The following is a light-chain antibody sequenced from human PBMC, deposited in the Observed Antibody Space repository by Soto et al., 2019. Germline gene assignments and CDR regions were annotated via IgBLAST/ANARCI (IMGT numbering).Light chain of an antibody. CDR1: QGISSY. Sequence: IQLTQSPSSLSASVGDRVTITCRASQGISSYLAWYQQKAEKAPKLLIYSASTLQSGVPSRFSGSGSVTDFTLSISSLQPEDFATYYCQLLNSSPALTFGGGTKVEIK. CDR3: QLLNSSPALT. J-gene: IGKJ4*01. CDR2: SAS. V-gene: IGKV1-9*01.